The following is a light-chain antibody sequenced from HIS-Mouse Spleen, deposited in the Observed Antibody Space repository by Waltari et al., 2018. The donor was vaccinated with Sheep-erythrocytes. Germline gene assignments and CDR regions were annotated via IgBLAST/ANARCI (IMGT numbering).Light chain of an antibody. CDR2: DVS. J-gene: IGLJ1*01. Sequence: QSALTQPRSVSGSPGQSVTISCTGTSSDVGGYNYVSWYQQHPGKAPKLMIYDVSKRPSGVADRLSGSKSGNTAYLTISGLQAEDEADYYCCSYAGSYNHVFATGTKVTVL. CDR3: CSYAGSYNHV. V-gene: IGLV2-11*01. CDR1: SSDVGGYNY.